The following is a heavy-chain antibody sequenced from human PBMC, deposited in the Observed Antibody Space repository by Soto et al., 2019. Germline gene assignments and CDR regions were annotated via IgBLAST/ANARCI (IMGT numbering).Heavy chain of an antibody. CDR3: VRGRATRPY. Sequence: GVSLRLACSASGFIFTNYWMHWVRQVPGKGLVCVSRISGDGNSTNYADSVKGRFTISRDNAKNTLYLQMDSLTSEDTAVYYCVRGRATRPYWGQGTLVTVSS. CDR2: ISGDGNST. V-gene: IGHV3-74*01. CDR1: GFIFTNYW. D-gene: IGHD5-12*01. J-gene: IGHJ4*02.